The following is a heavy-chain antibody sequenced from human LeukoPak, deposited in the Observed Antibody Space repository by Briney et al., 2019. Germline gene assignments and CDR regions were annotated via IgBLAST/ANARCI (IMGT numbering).Heavy chain of an antibody. CDR3: ARDRGIVVVPAEFDY. CDR1: VYTFTGYY. V-gene: IGHV1-2*02. J-gene: IGHJ4*02. Sequence: ASVTVSRKASVYTFTGYYMHWVRQAPGQGLEWVGWINPNSGGTNYAQKFQGRVTMTRDTSISTAYMELSRLRSDDTAVYYCARDRGIVVVPAEFDYWGQGTLVTVSS. CDR2: INPNSGGT. D-gene: IGHD2-2*01.